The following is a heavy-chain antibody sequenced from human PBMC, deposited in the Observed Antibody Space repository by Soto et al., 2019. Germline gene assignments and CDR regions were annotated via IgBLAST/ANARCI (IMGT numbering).Heavy chain of an antibody. V-gene: IGHV4-39*01. Sequence: QLQLQESGPGLVKPSETLSLTCTVSGGSVSSNSYSWGWIRQSPGKGLEWIGTIYSSENTYYNPSLLRRVTISVDTSKNEFSLRMSSVTAADTAVYYCARLNGYCVSTNCHGYYGMDVWGQGTTVTVSS. D-gene: IGHD2-2*03. CDR3: ARLNGYCVSTNCHGYYGMDV. CDR1: GGSVSSNSYS. J-gene: IGHJ6*02. CDR2: IYSSENT.